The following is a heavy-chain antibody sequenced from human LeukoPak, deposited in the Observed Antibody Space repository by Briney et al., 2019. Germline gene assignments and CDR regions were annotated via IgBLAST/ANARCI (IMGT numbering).Heavy chain of an antibody. Sequence: GGSLRLSCAASGFTVSSNFMNWVRQAPGKGLEWVSDYADSVKGRFTISRDNSKNTLYLQMNSLGAEDTAVYYCARDLLGGGTFDIWGQGTMVTVSS. D-gene: IGHD3-16*01. J-gene: IGHJ3*02. CDR1: GFTVSSNF. CDR3: ARDLLGGGTFDI. V-gene: IGHV3-53*01.